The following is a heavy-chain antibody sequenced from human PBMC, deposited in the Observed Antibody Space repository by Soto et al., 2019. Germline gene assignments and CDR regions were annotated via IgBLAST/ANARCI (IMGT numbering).Heavy chain of an antibody. Sequence: QVQLVQSGAEVKKPGASVKVSCKASGYTFTTYAIHWVRQAPGQRLEWMGWINAGNGNTKYLQKFQGRVTLTRDTSASTVSMELSSLRAEDTAIYYCAREFPSLSSTWREHFQPWGQGTLVTVSS. CDR1: GYTFTTYA. CDR3: AREFPSLSSTWREHFQP. D-gene: IGHD6-13*01. J-gene: IGHJ1*01. V-gene: IGHV1-3*01. CDR2: INAGNGNT.